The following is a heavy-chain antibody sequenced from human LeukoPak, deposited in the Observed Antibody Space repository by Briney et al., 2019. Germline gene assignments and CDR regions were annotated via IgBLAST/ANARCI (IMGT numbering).Heavy chain of an antibody. CDR1: GDTFSSYV. V-gene: IGHV1-69*13. CDR2: IIPMSGTT. Sequence: SVKVSCKASGDTFSSYVFSWVRQAPGQGLEWMGAIIPMSGTTHYAQNFQGRVTITSDESTRTVYLEVTSLRSEDTALYYCARSNNVFFAGDHWGQGTLVTVSS. J-gene: IGHJ4*02. CDR3: ARSNNVFFAGDH. D-gene: IGHD1/OR15-1a*01.